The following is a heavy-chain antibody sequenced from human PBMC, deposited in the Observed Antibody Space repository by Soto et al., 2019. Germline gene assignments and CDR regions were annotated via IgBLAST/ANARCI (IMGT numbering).Heavy chain of an antibody. Sequence: QVQLVQSGAEVKKPGASVKVSCKASGYTFTSYGISWVRQAPGQGLEWMGWISAYSGNTNYAQKLQGRVTMTTDTXTXTXXMELRSLRSDDTAVYYCARDVPDYYDSSGYGPFDYWGQGTLVTVSS. CDR3: ARDVPDYYDSSGYGPFDY. CDR2: ISAYSGNT. V-gene: IGHV1-18*01. CDR1: GYTFTSYG. J-gene: IGHJ4*02. D-gene: IGHD3-22*01.